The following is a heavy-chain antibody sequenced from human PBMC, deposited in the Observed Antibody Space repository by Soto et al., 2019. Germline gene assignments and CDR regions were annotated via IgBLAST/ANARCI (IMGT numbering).Heavy chain of an antibody. Sequence: SVKVSCKASGGTFSSYAISWVRQAPGQGLEWMGGIIPIFGTANYAQKFQGRVTITADKSTSTAYMELSSLRSEDTAVYYCARGHVFYGGYETFDYWGQGTLVTVSS. V-gene: IGHV1-69*06. CDR2: IIPIFGTA. CDR3: ARGHVFYGGYETFDY. CDR1: GGTFSSYA. J-gene: IGHJ4*02. D-gene: IGHD5-12*01.